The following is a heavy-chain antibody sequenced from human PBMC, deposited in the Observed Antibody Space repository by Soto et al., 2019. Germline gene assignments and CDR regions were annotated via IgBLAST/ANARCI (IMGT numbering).Heavy chain of an antibody. V-gene: IGHV4-61*01. Sequence: SETLSVTCTFSGDSVGIACYDWNWIRQPPGKGLEWIGYTYCSGSTNYNPSLKSRVTISLDTSKNKFSLKLSSLTAADTAVYYRVRSGNPSYYDSSAFWRQGSLVTVSS. D-gene: IGHD3-22*01. CDR3: VRSGNPSYYDSSAF. CDR1: GDSVGIACYD. J-gene: IGHJ4*02. CDR2: TYCSGST.